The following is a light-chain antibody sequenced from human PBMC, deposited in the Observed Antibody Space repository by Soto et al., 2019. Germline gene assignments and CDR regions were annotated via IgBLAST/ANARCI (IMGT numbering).Light chain of an antibody. V-gene: IGKV3-11*01. CDR2: DAS. J-gene: IGKJ1*01. CDR1: QSVSRN. CDR3: QQRSNWPT. Sequence: ETVMTQSPATLSVSPGERATLSCRASQSVSRNLAWYQHKSGQAPRLLIYDASNRATGIPARFSGSGSGTDFTLTISSLEPEDFAVYYCQQRSNWPTFGQGTKVDIK.